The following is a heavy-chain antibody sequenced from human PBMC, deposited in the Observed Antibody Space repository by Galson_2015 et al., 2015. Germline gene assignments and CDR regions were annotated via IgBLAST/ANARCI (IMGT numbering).Heavy chain of an antibody. J-gene: IGHJ6*02. Sequence: SLRLSCAASGFTFSNYAMNWVRQAPGKGLEWVSAISTTGGSTYYADSVKGRFTISRDNSKNTLYLQMNSQRAEDTAVYYCAKVPSPYSYYYYGLDVWGQGTTVTVSS. CDR1: GFTFSNYA. D-gene: IGHD2-15*01. CDR2: ISTTGGST. V-gene: IGHV3-23*01. CDR3: AKVPSPYSYYYYGLDV.